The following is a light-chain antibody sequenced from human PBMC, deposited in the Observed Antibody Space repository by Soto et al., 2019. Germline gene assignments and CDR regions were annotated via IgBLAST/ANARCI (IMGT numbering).Light chain of an antibody. J-gene: IGKJ4*01. Sequence: DIQMTQSPSTLSGSVGDRVTITCRASQTISSWLAWYQQKPGKAPKLLIYKASTLKSGVPSRFSGSGSGTEFTLTISRLQPADFATYYCQQYNSYSPLPVGGGTKGDIK. CDR1: QTISSW. CDR3: QQYNSYSPLP. CDR2: KAS. V-gene: IGKV1-5*03.